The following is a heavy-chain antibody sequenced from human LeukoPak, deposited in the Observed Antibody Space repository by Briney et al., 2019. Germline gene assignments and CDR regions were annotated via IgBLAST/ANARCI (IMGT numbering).Heavy chain of an antibody. CDR3: ARQELYCSSTSCYGSAFDY. CDR1: GGSISSYY. Sequence: SETLSLTCTVSGGSISSYYWSWIRQPPGKGLEWIGYIYYSGSTNYNPSLKSRVTISVDTSKNQFSLKLSSVTAADTAVYYCARQELYCSSTSCYGSAFDYWGQGTLATVSS. V-gene: IGHV4-59*08. J-gene: IGHJ4*02. D-gene: IGHD2-2*01. CDR2: IYYSGST.